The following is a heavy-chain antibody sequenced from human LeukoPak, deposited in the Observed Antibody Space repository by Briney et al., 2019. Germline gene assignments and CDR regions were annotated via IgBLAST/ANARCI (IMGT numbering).Heavy chain of an antibody. CDR2: ISYDGSNK. Sequence: PGRSLRLSCAASGFTFSSYGMHWVRQAPGKGLEWVAFISYDGSNKYYADSVKGRFTISRDNSKNTLYLQMNRLRAEDTAVYYCANLFSGNAFDIWGRGTMVTVSS. D-gene: IGHD6-19*01. J-gene: IGHJ3*02. CDR1: GFTFSSYG. V-gene: IGHV3-30*18. CDR3: ANLFSGNAFDI.